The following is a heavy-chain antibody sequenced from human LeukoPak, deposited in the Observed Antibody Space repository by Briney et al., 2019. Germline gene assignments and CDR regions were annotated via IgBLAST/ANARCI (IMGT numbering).Heavy chain of an antibody. J-gene: IGHJ3*01. D-gene: IGHD6-13*01. Sequence: GGSLRLSCAASGFTFSSYAMSWVRQAPGKGLEWVSAISGSGGSTYYADSVKGRFTISRDNTKNTLYLQMNSLRGEDTAVYYCARDLGWSSSYWGQGTMVTVSS. CDR3: ARDLGWSSSY. V-gene: IGHV3-23*01. CDR1: GFTFSSYA. CDR2: ISGSGGST.